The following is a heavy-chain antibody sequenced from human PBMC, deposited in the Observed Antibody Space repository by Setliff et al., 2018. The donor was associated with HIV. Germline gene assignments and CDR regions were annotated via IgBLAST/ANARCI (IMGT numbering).Heavy chain of an antibody. CDR3: ARASYSYDSTGYLY. Sequence: SETLSLTCTVSGGSISSCGYYWSWIRQHPGKGLEWFGYIYYSGSTYYNPSLKSRVTISVVPSNNQFSLKMNSLNAADTAVYYCARASYSYDSTGYLYWGQGTLVTVSS. J-gene: IGHJ4*02. V-gene: IGHV4-31*03. D-gene: IGHD3-22*01. CDR1: GGSISSCGYY. CDR2: IYYSGST.